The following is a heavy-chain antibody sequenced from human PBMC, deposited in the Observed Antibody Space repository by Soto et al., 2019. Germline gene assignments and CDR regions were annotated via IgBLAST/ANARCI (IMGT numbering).Heavy chain of an antibody. Sequence: QVQLVESGGGVVQPGRSLRLSCAASGFTFSSYGMHWVREAPGKGLEWVAVIWYDGSNKYYADSVKGRFTISRDNSKNTRYLQMNSLRAEDTAVYYCARWGIAAGDYWGQGTLVTVSS. V-gene: IGHV3-33*01. CDR2: IWYDGSNK. CDR3: ARWGIAAGDY. J-gene: IGHJ4*02. D-gene: IGHD6-13*01. CDR1: GFTFSSYG.